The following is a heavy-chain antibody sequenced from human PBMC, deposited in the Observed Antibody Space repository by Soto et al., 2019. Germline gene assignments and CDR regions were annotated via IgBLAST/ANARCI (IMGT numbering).Heavy chain of an antibody. Sequence: SVKVSCKASGGTFSSYTISWVRQAPGQGLEWMGRIIPILGIANYAQKFQGRVTMTRDTSISTAYMEVRRLTSDDTAVYYCARGSPTTTPFDYWGQGTLVTVS. D-gene: IGHD1-1*01. J-gene: IGHJ4*02. CDR3: ARGSPTTTPFDY. CDR2: IIPILGIA. CDR1: GGTFSSYT. V-gene: IGHV1-69*02.